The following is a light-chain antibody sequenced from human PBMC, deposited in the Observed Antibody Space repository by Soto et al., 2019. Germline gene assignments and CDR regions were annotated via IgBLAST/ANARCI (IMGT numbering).Light chain of an antibody. V-gene: IGKV2-28*01. CDR3: MQAIQTVIT. J-gene: IGKJ5*01. Sequence: DIVITQSPLSLPFSPGEPASISCRSSQSLLHSNGYNYLDWYLQKPGQSPQLLIYLGSNRASGVPDRFSGSGSGTDFTLKISRVEAEDVGVYYCMQAIQTVITFGQGTRLENK. CDR2: LGS. CDR1: QSLLHSNGYNY.